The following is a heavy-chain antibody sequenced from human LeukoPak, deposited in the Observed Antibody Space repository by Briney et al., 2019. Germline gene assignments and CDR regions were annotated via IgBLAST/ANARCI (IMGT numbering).Heavy chain of an antibody. V-gene: IGHV1-8*01. J-gene: IGHJ4*02. CDR1: GYTFTSYD. D-gene: IGHD2-15*01. CDR2: MNPNSGNT. Sequence: ASVKVSCKASGYTFTSYDINWVRQAPGQGLEWMGWMNPNSGNTGYAQKFQGRVTMTRNTSISTAYMELSSLRSEDTAVYYCARVSSRGGRRYYFDYWGQGTLVTVSS. CDR3: ARVSSRGGRRYYFDY.